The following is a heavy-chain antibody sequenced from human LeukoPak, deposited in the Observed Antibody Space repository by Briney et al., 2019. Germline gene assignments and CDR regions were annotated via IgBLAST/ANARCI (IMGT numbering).Heavy chain of an antibody. D-gene: IGHD3-22*01. V-gene: IGHV4-59*01. CDR1: GGSISSYY. CDR3: ARGWTSRGRNYYDSSGCCMFDP. J-gene: IGHJ5*02. Sequence: SETLSLTCSVSGGSISSYYWSWIRQPPGKGLEWIGYIYYSGRTNYNPSLKSRVTISVDTSKNQFSLTLSSVTAADTAVYYCARGWTSRGRNYYDSSGCCMFDPWGQGTLVTVSS. CDR2: IYYSGRT.